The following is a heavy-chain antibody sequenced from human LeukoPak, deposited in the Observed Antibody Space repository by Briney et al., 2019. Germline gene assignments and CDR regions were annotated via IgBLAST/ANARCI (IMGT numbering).Heavy chain of an antibody. V-gene: IGHV4-34*01. J-gene: IGHJ5*02. D-gene: IGHD1-26*01. Sequence: SETLSLTCAVYGGSFSGYYWSWIRQPPGKGLEWIGEINHSGSTSYNPSLKSRVTISVDTSKNQFSLKLSSVTAADTAVYYCAVGRGKFDPWGQGTLVTVSS. CDR3: AVGRGKFDP. CDR1: GGSFSGYY. CDR2: INHSGST.